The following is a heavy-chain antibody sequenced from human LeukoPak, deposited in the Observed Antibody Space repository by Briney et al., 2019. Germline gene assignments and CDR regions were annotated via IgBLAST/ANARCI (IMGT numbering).Heavy chain of an antibody. J-gene: IGHJ4*02. CDR3: ARVSRGSGSYSLDY. V-gene: IGHV4-59*01. D-gene: IGHD1-26*01. CDR1: GGSIGSYY. Sequence: SETLSLTCTVSGGSIGSYYWSWIRQPPGKGLEWIGYIYYSGSTNYNPSLKSRVTISVDTSKNQFSLKLSSVTAADTAVYYCARVSRGSGSYSLDYWGQGTLVTVSS. CDR2: IYYSGST.